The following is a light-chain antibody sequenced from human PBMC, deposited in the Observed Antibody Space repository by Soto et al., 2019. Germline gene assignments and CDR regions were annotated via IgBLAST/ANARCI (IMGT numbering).Light chain of an antibody. CDR2: DAS. Sequence: AIRMTQSPSSLSASTGDRVTITCRASQGISSYLAWYQQKPGKAPKLLIYDASTLESGVPSRFSGSGSGTEFTLTISSLQPEDSATYYCQQHNSSPWTFGQGTKV. CDR3: QQHNSSPWT. J-gene: IGKJ1*01. V-gene: IGKV1-8*01. CDR1: QGISSY.